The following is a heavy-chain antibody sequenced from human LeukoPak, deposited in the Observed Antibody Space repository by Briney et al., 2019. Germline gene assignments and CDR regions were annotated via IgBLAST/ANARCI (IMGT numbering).Heavy chain of an antibody. CDR3: ARSTMVRGVIMGY. D-gene: IGHD3-10*01. CDR2: INPNSGGT. V-gene: IGHV1-2*06. CDR1: GYTFTGYY. J-gene: IGHJ4*02. Sequence: ASVKVSCTASGYTFTGYYMHWVRQAPGQGLEWMGRINPNSGGTNYAQKFQGRVTMTRDTAISTAYMELSSLRSDDTAVYYCARSTMVRGVIMGYWGQGTLVTVSS.